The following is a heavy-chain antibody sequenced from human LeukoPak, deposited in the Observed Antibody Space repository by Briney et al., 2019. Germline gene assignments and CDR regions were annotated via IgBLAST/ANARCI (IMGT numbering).Heavy chain of an antibody. V-gene: IGHV4-38-2*02. CDR1: GYSISSGYY. D-gene: IGHD6-13*01. CDR2: IYHSGST. CDR3: ATSGEQLAIFDY. J-gene: IGHJ4*02. Sequence: PSETLSLTCTVSGYSISSGYYWGWIRQPPGKGLEWIGSIYHSGSTNYNPSLKSRVTISVDTSKNQFSLKLSSVTAADTAVYYCATSGEQLAIFDYWGQGTLVTVSS.